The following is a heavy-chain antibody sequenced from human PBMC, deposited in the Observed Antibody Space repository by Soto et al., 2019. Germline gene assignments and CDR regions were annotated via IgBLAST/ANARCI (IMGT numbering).Heavy chain of an antibody. CDR3: ASTRGSSYDY. J-gene: IGHJ4*02. V-gene: IGHV3-53*02. D-gene: IGHD6-6*01. CDR1: GFTVSGNY. Sequence: EVQLVETGGGLIQPGGSLRLSCAASGFTVSGNYMSWVRQAPGKGLEWVSVIYNGGGTYYADSVKGRFTISRDNSKNTLHLQMNSPRAEDTAVYYCASTRGSSYDYWGQGTLVTVSS. CDR2: IYNGGGT.